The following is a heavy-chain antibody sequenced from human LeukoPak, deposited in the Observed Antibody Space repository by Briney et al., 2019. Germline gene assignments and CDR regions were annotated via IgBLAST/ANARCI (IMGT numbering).Heavy chain of an antibody. V-gene: IGHV3-48*04. CDR1: GFTFSSYS. CDR3: ARAGDTYYDILTGYYDY. CDR2: ISSSGSTI. Sequence: GGSLRLSCAASGFTFSSYSMNWVRQAPGKGQEWVSYISSSGSTIYYADSVKGRFTISRDNAKNSLYLQMNSLRAEDTAVYYCARAGDTYYDILTGYYDYWGQGTLVTVSS. D-gene: IGHD3-9*01. J-gene: IGHJ4*02.